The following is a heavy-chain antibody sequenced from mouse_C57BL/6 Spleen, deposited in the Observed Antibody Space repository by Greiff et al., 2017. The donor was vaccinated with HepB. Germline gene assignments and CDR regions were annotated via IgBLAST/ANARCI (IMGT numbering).Heavy chain of an antibody. CDR2: ISDGGSYT. J-gene: IGHJ2*01. CDR3: ARDEENWEEFDY. CDR1: GFTFSSYA. D-gene: IGHD4-1*01. Sequence: EVKVEESGGGLVKPGGSLKLSCAASGFTFSSYAMSWVRQTPEKRLEWVATISDGGSYTYYPDNVKGRFTISRDNAKNNLYLQMSHLKSEDTAMYYGARDEENWEEFDYWGQGTTLTVSS. V-gene: IGHV5-4*01.